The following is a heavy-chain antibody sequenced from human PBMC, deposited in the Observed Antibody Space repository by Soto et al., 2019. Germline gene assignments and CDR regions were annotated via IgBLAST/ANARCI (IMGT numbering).Heavy chain of an antibody. D-gene: IGHD7-27*01. CDR2: IYYSGST. V-gene: IGHV4-59*08. CDR1: GGSISSYY. Sequence: SETLSLTCTVSGGSISSYYWSWIRQPPGKGLEWIGYIYYSGSTNYNPSLKSRVTISVDTSKNQFSLKLSSVTAADTAVYYCARRETGDSLDYWGQGTLVTVSS. CDR3: ARRETGDSLDY. J-gene: IGHJ4*02.